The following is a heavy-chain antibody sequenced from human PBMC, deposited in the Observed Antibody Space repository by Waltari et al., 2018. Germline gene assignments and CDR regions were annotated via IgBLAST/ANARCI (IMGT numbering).Heavy chain of an antibody. D-gene: IGHD1-26*01. Sequence: QLHLQESGPGLVKPSETLSLTCSVSGDSINRSNYYWAWIRQPPGKGLESIGSIYYSGSTNHNPTLKSRVTISVNTSKNEFYLKLKSVTAADTATYYCARLTVVGATRWFEPWGQGTQVTVSS. V-gene: IGHV4-39*01. CDR2: IYYSGST. CDR1: GDSINRSNYY. J-gene: IGHJ5*02. CDR3: ARLTVVGATRWFEP.